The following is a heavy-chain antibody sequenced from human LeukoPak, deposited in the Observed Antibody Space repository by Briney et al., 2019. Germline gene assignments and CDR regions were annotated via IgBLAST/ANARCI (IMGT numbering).Heavy chain of an antibody. V-gene: IGHV3-23*01. CDR2: ISGSGGST. CDR1: TFTFSSYA. J-gene: IGHJ4*02. D-gene: IGHD4-23*01. Sequence: GGSLRLSCAASTFTFSSYAMSWVRQAPGKGLEWVSAISGSGGSTYYADSVKGRFTISRDNSKNTLYLQMNSLRAEDTAVYYCAKDPHDYAGNSFSYYFDYWGQGTLVTVSS. CDR3: AKDPHDYAGNSFSYYFDY.